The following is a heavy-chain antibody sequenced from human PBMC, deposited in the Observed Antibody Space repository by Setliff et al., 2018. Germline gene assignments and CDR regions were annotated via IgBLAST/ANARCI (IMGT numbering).Heavy chain of an antibody. D-gene: IGHD2-2*03. J-gene: IGHJ3*02. CDR1: GDFISSGSYY. CDR3: ARDPGYPSGVAGGFDT. V-gene: IGHV4-61*09. Sequence: ASETLSLTCSLSGDFISSGSYYWSWIRQTAGNGLECIGHVSSRGNTNYNPSLKSRVTISIDTSSKHFSLILTSVTAADTAVYYCARDPGYPSGVAGGFDTWGQGTTVTVSS. CDR2: VSSRGNT.